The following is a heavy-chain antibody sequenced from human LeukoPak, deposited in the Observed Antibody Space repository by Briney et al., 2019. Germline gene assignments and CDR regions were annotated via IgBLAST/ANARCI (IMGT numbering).Heavy chain of an antibody. CDR3: ARAATADPYSYYYGLDV. Sequence: PGGSLRLSCAASGFTFSTYTMNWVRRAPGKGLEWVSYITSSSSTIYYANSVKGRFTISRDNAKTSLYLQMNSLRAEDTAVYYRARAATADPYSYYYGLDVWGQGTAVTVSS. J-gene: IGHJ6*02. D-gene: IGHD1-26*01. CDR2: ITSSSSTI. CDR1: GFTFSTYT. V-gene: IGHV3-48*04.